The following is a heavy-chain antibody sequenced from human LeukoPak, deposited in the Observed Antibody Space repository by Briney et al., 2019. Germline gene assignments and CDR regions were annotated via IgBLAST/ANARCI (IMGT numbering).Heavy chain of an antibody. Sequence: GGSLRLSCVASGVTLSSYAMSWARQAPGKGLECVSAISGSGGNTYYADSVKGRFTISRDNSKNMLYLQMNSLRAEDTAVYYCAKVSGRIQIWPQPFGDGMDVWGQGTTVTVSS. CDR2: ISGSGGNT. J-gene: IGHJ6*02. CDR3: AKVSGRIQIWPQPFGDGMDV. V-gene: IGHV3-23*01. D-gene: IGHD3-10*01. CDR1: GVTLSSYA.